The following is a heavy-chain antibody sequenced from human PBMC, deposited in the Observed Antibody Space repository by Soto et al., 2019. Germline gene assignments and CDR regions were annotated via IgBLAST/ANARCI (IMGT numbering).Heavy chain of an antibody. V-gene: IGHV1-18*01. CDR3: ARDPHEFWTSYWFDP. CDR1: GYTFNTYG. Sequence: VASVKVSCKTSGYTFNTYGINWVRQAPGQGLELMGWISAYDGKTTYAEKFQGRVTMSTDTSTNTAYLELRGLRSDGTAIYYCARDPHEFWTSYWFDPWGQGSPVTVSS. CDR2: ISAYDGKT. D-gene: IGHD3-3*01. J-gene: IGHJ5*02.